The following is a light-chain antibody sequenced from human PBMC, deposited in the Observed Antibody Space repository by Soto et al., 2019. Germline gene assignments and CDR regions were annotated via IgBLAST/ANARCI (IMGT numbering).Light chain of an antibody. J-gene: IGLJ2*01. Sequence: QSVLTQPASVSGSPGQSITIPCTGTTTDVGGYNYVSWYQQHPGKAPKLLIYEVSNRPSGVSDRLSGSKSGNTASLTISGLQAEDEADYYCSSYTRSSTGVFGGGTKLTVL. CDR3: SSYTRSSTGV. CDR2: EVS. CDR1: TTDVGGYNY. V-gene: IGLV2-14*01.